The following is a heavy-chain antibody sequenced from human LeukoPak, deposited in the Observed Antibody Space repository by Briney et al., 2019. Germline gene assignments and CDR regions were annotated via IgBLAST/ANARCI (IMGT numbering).Heavy chain of an antibody. CDR3: ARDPVRYNWHYFDY. D-gene: IGHD1-20*01. Sequence: PGKSLRLSCAASGFILSAFVMHWVRQSPDRGLEWVATMSNDGHTTYYADSVQGRFTISRDNSKNTLSLEMNSLRVEGTAVYYCARDPVRYNWHYFDYWGQGTLVTVSS. J-gene: IGHJ4*02. CDR1: GFILSAFV. CDR2: MSNDGHTT. V-gene: IGHV3-30*04.